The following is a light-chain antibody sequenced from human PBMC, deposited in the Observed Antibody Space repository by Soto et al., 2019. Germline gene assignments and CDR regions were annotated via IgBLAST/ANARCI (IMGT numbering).Light chain of an antibody. CDR1: SSNIGAGSD. CDR3: QSYDSSLSGSRV. Sequence: QSVLTQPPSVSGAPGQRVTISCTGSSSNIGAGSDVHWYQQLPGTAPKLLIYGNSNRPSGVPDRFSGSKSGTSASLAITGLQAEDEADYYCQSYDSSLSGSRVFGTGSQRTVL. CDR2: GNS. J-gene: IGLJ1*01. V-gene: IGLV1-40*01.